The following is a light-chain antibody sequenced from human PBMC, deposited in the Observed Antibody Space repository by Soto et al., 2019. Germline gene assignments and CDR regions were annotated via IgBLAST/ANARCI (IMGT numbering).Light chain of an antibody. Sequence: QSALTQPASVSGSPGQSITISCTGTSSDVGNYNLVSWYQQHPGKAPKLMIYEDTKRPSGVSNRFSGSKSGNTASLVISGLQSEDEADYYCAVWDDSLSGPVFGGGTKLTVL. CDR1: SSDVGNYNL. J-gene: IGLJ2*01. CDR2: EDT. V-gene: IGLV2-14*02. CDR3: AVWDDSLSGPV.